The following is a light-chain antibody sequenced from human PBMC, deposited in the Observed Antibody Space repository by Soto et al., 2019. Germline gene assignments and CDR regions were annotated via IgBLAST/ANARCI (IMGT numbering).Light chain of an antibody. J-gene: IGKJ1*01. CDR2: GTS. CDR1: RSVSDTL. CDR3: QRYGDSSWT. V-gene: IGKV3-20*01. Sequence: EIVLTQSPGTLSLSPGDRATLSCRADRSVSDTLLTWFQQKPGQAHRLLIFGTSNRAPGIPDRFSGSGSGTDFTLAISRLEPYDFAVYYCQRYGDSSWTFGQGTKVEIK.